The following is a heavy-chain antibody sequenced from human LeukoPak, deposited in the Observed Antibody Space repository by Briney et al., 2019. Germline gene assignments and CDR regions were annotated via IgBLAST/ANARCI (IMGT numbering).Heavy chain of an antibody. CDR2: ITYDGSNK. D-gene: IGHD3-22*01. CDR1: GFTFSSYG. Sequence: GGSLRLSCAASGFTFSSYGMHWVRQAPGKGLEWVAVITYDGSNKYYADSVKGRFTISRDNSRNTLYLQMNSLRAEDTAVYYCAKDATDYYDSSGYYYFDYWGQGTLVTVSS. V-gene: IGHV3-30*18. CDR3: AKDATDYYDSSGYYYFDY. J-gene: IGHJ4*02.